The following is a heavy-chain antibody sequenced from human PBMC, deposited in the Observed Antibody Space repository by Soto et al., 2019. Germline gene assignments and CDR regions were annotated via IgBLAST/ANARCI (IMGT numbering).Heavy chain of an antibody. J-gene: IGHJ6*02. CDR3: ARDMGITMVRGVLTGYYYYGMDV. V-gene: IGHV4-4*02. Sequence: SETLSLTCAVYGGSISRDKWWRWVRRPPGKGRKWMGEIYHRGSTNYNPSLKSRVTISLDKSKNQFSLKLSSVTSADTAVYYCARDMGITMVRGVLTGYYYYGMDVWGQGTTVTASS. D-gene: IGHD3-10*01. CDR1: GGSISRDKW. CDR2: IYHRGST.